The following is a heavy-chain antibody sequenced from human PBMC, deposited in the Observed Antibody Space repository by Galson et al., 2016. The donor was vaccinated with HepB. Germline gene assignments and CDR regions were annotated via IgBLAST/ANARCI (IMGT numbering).Heavy chain of an antibody. D-gene: IGHD3-16*01. CDR3: ARGGRKGLWGYYFDY. CDR2: IYHSGNA. CDR1: GGSISSGGYY. V-gene: IGHV4-31*03. Sequence: TLSLTCTVSGGSISSGGYYWSWIRHHPGEGLEWIGYIYHSGNAYYNASLKSRVTISVDTSKNQFFLKLTSLTAADTAVYFCARGGRKGLWGYYFDYWDQGTLVTVSS. J-gene: IGHJ4*02.